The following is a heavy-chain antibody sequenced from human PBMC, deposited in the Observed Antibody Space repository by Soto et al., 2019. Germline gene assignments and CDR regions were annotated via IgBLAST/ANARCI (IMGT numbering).Heavy chain of an antibody. D-gene: IGHD2-15*01. V-gene: IGHV1-69*13. CDR1: GGTFSSYA. CDR3: ARGSRGYSYGPEGKGYCSGGSCYYWFDP. J-gene: IGHJ5*02. CDR2: IIPTFGTA. Sequence: GASVKVSCKASGGTFSSYAISWVRQAPGQGLEWMGGIIPTFGTANYAQKFQGRVTITADESTSTAYMELSSLRSEDTAVYYCARGSRGYSYGPEGKGYCSGGSCYYWFDPWGQGTLVTVSS.